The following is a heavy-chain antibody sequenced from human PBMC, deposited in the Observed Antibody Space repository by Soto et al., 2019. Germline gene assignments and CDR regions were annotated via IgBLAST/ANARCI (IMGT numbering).Heavy chain of an antibody. D-gene: IGHD5-18*01. CDR3: ATRDTGRVY. CDR1: GVSISSHDW. CDR2: SHQSGNT. J-gene: IGHJ4*02. Sequence: QVQLQESGPGLVKPSGTLSLTCAVSGVSISSHDWWTWVRQPPGKGLEWIGESHQSGNTNYNSSLXSRVTISLDKSKNQFSLHLSSVTVADTAVYYCATRDTGRVYWGQGTLVTVSS. V-gene: IGHV4-4*02.